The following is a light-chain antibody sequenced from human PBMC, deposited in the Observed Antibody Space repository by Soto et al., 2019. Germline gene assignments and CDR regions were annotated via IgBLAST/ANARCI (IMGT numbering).Light chain of an antibody. CDR2: GAS. Sequence: IVVTQSPATLAFSPGERATLSCRGSQSVSSYLAWYQQKPGQAPRLFIYGASSRATGIPDRFIGSGSGTHFTLTISRLEPEDFALYYCQQYGSSPRISFGQGTRLEIK. J-gene: IGKJ5*01. CDR3: QQYGSSPRIS. V-gene: IGKV3-20*01. CDR1: QSVSSY.